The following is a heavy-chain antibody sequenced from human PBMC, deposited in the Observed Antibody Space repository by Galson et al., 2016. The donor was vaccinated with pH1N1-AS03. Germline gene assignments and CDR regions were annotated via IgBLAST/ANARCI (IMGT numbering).Heavy chain of an antibody. CDR1: GGSISSNIDY. CDR2: IFYSGTT. V-gene: IGHV4-39*07. D-gene: IGHD3-16*02. CDR3: VRDPRYLWGNNRYIPD. J-gene: IGHJ4*02. Sequence: TLSLTCSVSGGSISSNIDYWSWIRQPPGKGLEWIGSIFYSGTTYYNPSLRSRVSLSVETSKNQFSLRLNSVTTADTAFYYCVRDPRYLWGNNRYIPDWGQGTLVTVSS.